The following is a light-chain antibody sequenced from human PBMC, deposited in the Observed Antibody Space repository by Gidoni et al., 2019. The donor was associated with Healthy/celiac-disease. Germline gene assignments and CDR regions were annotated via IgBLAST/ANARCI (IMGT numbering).Light chain of an antibody. J-gene: IGKJ1*01. V-gene: IGKV1-33*01. CDR3: QQYDNLLRT. CDR1: QDSSNY. Sequence: DIQMTQSPSSLSASVGDRVTITCQASQDSSNYLNWYQQKPGKAPKLLIYDASNLETGVPSRFSGSGSGTDFTFTISSLQPEDIATYYCQQYDNLLRTFGQGTKVEIK. CDR2: DAS.